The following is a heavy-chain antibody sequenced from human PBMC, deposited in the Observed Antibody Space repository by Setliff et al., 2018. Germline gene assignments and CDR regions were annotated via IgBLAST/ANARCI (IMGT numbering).Heavy chain of an antibody. CDR3: ARDHVYGSQYYYYYYGMDV. D-gene: IGHD3-10*01. J-gene: IGHJ6*02. Sequence: GGSLRLSCAASGFTFSSYWMSWVRQAPGKGLEWVANIKQDGSEKYYVDSVKGRFTISRDNAKNSLYRQMNSLRAEDTAVYYCARDHVYGSQYYYYYYGMDVWGQGTTVTVSS. CDR2: IKQDGSEK. V-gene: IGHV3-7*01. CDR1: GFTFSSYW.